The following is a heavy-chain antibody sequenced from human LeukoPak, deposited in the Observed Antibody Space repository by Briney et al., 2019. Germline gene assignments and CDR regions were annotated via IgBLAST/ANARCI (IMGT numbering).Heavy chain of an antibody. CDR2: IIPIFGTA. Sequence: ASVKVSCKASGGTFSSYAISWVRQAPGQGLEWMGGIIPIFGTANYAQKFQGRVTITADESTSTAYMELSSLRSEDTAVYYCAGSVYCSGGSCYLLLDYWGQGTLVTVPS. J-gene: IGHJ4*02. CDR1: GGTFSSYA. V-gene: IGHV1-69*13. CDR3: AGSVYCSGGSCYLLLDY. D-gene: IGHD2-15*01.